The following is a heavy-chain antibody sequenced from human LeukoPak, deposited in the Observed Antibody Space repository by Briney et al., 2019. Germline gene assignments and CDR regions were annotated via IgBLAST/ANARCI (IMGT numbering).Heavy chain of an antibody. CDR3: ARQGTYYYDSSGYSIRDY. CDR2: IYPGDSDT. V-gene: IGHV5-51*01. Sequence: GESLKISCKGSGYSFTSYWIGWVRQMPGKGLECMGIIYPGDSDTRYSPSFQGQVTISADKSISTAYLQWSSLKASDTAMYYCARQGTYYYDSSGYSIRDYWGQGTLVTVSS. J-gene: IGHJ4*02. D-gene: IGHD3-22*01. CDR1: GYSFTSYW.